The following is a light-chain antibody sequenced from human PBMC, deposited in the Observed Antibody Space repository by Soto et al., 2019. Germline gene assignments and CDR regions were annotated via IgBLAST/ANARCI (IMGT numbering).Light chain of an antibody. V-gene: IGKV3-15*01. J-gene: IGKJ2*01. CDR2: GAS. CDR3: QQYNNWPYT. CDR1: QPIASN. Sequence: EILMTQSPAPVSVSPGGRATLSCRASQPIASNVAWYQQRPGQPPRLLIFGASTRASDVPDGFTGSGSGTQFTLTIASLHSEDFAVYFCQQYNNWPYTFGQGTKVEI.